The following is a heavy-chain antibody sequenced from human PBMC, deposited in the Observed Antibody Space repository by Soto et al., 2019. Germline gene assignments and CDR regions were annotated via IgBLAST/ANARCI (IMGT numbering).Heavy chain of an antibody. J-gene: IGHJ5*02. CDR1: GYTFTSYG. D-gene: IGHD3-10*01. V-gene: IGHV1-18*01. CDR2: ISAYNGNT. CDR3: ARGGDYYGSGSPPLSWFDP. Sequence: ASVKVSCKASGYTFTSYGISWVRQAPGQGLEWMGWISAYNGNTNYAQKLQGRVTMTTDTSTSTAYMELRSLRSDDTAVYYCARGGDYYGSGSPPLSWFDPWGQGTLVTVSS.